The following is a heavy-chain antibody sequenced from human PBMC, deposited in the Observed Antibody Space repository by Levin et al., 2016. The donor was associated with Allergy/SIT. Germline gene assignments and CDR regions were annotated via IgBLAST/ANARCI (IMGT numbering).Heavy chain of an antibody. CDR3: AKDGGYCSGGSCSPEPPLGFDP. Sequence: WVRQAPGQGLEWMGIINPSGGSTSYAQKFQGRVTMTRDTSTSTVYMELSSLRSEDTAVYYCAKDGGYCSGGSCSPEPPLGFDPWGQGTLVTVSS. CDR2: INPSGGST. D-gene: IGHD2-15*01. J-gene: IGHJ5*02. V-gene: IGHV1-46*01.